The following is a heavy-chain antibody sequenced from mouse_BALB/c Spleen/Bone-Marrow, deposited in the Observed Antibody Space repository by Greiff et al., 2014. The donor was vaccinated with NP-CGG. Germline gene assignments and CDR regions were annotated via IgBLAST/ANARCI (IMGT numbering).Heavy chain of an antibody. CDR3: AREGVDYFDY. Sequence: EVHLVESGPELVKPGASVKMSCKASGYTFTSYVMHWVKQKPGQGLEWIGYINPYNDGTKYNEKFKGKATLTSDKSSSTAYMELSSLTSEDSAVYYCAREGVDYFDYWGQGTTLTVPS. J-gene: IGHJ2*01. CDR2: INPYNDGT. CDR1: GYTFTSYV. V-gene: IGHV1-14*01.